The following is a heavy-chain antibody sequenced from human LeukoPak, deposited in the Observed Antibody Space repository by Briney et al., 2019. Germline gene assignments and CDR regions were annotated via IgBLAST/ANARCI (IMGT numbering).Heavy chain of an antibody. D-gene: IGHD3-16*02. Sequence: TGGSLRLSCAASGFTFNDYAMQWVRQPPGKGLEWVSGISWNSGSIGYADSVKGRFTISRDNAKNSLYLQMNSLRAEDTALYYWVKVYNVIDNAFDLWGQGTMVSVSS. V-gene: IGHV3-9*01. J-gene: IGHJ3*01. CDR3: VKVYNVIDNAFDL. CDR2: ISWNSGSI. CDR1: GFTFNDYA.